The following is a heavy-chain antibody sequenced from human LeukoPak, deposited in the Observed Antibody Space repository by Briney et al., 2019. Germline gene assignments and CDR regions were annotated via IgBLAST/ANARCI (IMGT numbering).Heavy chain of an antibody. CDR2: IRGYNGYT. V-gene: IGHV1-18*01. J-gene: IGHJ4*02. CDR3: ARVAPNRQYCRGCSRINFFDY. D-gene: IGHD2-15*01. CDR1: GYTFPNYG. Sequence: ASVKVSCNASGYTFPNYGISWVRQATGQGHEWVVWIRGYNGYTNYAQRIQARVTMTADTSTSTAYMEVRSQRSYDTAVYYCARVAPNRQYCRGCSRINFFDYWGQGTLVTVSS.